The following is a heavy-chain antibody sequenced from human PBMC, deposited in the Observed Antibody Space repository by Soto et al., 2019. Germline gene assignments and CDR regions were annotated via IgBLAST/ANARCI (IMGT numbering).Heavy chain of an antibody. J-gene: IGHJ6*02. D-gene: IGHD3-22*01. CDR1: GGTFSSYA. CDR3: ASSSMIVVALGLYGMDV. V-gene: IGHV1-69*01. CDR2: IIPIFGTA. Sequence: QVQLVQSGAEVKKPGSSVKVSCKASGGTFSSYAISWVRQAPGQGLEWMAGIIPIFGTANYAQKFQGRVTITADESTSTAYMELSSLRSEDTAVYYCASSSMIVVALGLYGMDVWGQGTTVTVSS.